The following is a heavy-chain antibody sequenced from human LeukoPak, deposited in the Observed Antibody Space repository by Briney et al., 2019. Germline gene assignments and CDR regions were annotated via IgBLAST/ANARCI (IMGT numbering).Heavy chain of an antibody. CDR2: ISSSSSTI. V-gene: IGHV3-48*01. CDR1: GFTFSSYS. Sequence: GGSLRLSCAASGFTFSSYSMNWVRQAPGKGLEWVSYISSSSSTIYYADSVKGRFTISRDNAKNSLYLQMNSLRAEDTAVYYGARDGPYYDSSGFDYWGQGTLVTVSS. D-gene: IGHD3-22*01. CDR3: ARDGPYYDSSGFDY. J-gene: IGHJ4*02.